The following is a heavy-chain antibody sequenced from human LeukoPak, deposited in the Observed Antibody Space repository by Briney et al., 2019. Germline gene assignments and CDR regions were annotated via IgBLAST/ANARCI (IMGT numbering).Heavy chain of an antibody. CDR1: GGTLTSYV. CDR3: ATDPSGNDILASN. CDR2: FIPTFGTA. Sequence: SVKVSCKASGGTLTSYVLNWVRQAPGQGPEWLGGFIPTFGTANYAQRFQDRVTITTDKFTNTAYLELSSLRSEDTAVYYCATDPSGNDILASNWGQGTLVTVSS. V-gene: IGHV1-69*05. J-gene: IGHJ4*02. D-gene: IGHD3-9*01.